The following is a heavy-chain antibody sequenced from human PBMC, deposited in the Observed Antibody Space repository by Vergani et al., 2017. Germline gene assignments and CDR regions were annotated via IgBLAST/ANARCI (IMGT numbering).Heavy chain of an antibody. CDR3: ARISGGSAPYLHY. V-gene: IGHV3-7*01. CDR1: GFTFGDYY. J-gene: IGHJ1*01. Sequence: EVHLEESGGGLVQPGGSLRLSCAASGFTFGDYYMAWIRLAPGKGLNWVASIKRDGTETFYVDSVKGRFTISRDNAKKTLYLQMNSLRDEDRGVYYCARISGGSAPYLHYWGQGTLVTVAS. D-gene: IGHD2-15*01. CDR2: IKRDGTET.